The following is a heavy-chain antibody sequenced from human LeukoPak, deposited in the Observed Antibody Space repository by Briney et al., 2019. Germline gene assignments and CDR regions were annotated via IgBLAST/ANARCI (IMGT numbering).Heavy chain of an antibody. J-gene: IGHJ3*02. D-gene: IGHD3-9*01. CDR1: GFTFSSYA. CDR3: ARADLHWLLLTAFDI. CDR2: INSNGGST. V-gene: IGHV3-64*01. Sequence: GGSLRLSCAASGFTFSSYAMHWVRQAPGKGLEYVSGINSNGGSTYYTNSVKGRFTISRDNSKNTLYLQMGSLRAEDTAVYYCARADLHWLLLTAFDIWGQGTMVSVSS.